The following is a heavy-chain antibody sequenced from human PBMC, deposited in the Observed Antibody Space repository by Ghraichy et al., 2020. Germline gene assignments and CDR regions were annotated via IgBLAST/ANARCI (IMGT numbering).Heavy chain of an antibody. D-gene: IGHD5-24*01. Sequence: GGSLRLSCAASGFTFSSYGMHWVRQAPGKGLEWVAVIWYDGSNKYYADSVKGRFTISRDNSKNTLYLQMNSLRAEDTAVYYCARASHFGGVEMATIRRGAFDIWGQGTMVTVSS. V-gene: IGHV3-33*01. CDR3: ARASHFGGVEMATIRRGAFDI. CDR2: IWYDGSNK. J-gene: IGHJ3*02. CDR1: GFTFSSYG.